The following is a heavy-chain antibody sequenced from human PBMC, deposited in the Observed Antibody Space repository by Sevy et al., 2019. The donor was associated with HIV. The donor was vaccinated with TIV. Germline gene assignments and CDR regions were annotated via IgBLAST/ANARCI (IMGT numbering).Heavy chain of an antibody. CDR3: AKPPEYSSSSPFDY. J-gene: IGHJ4*02. CDR2: ISGSGGST. V-gene: IGHV3-23*01. D-gene: IGHD6-6*01. Sequence: GGSLRLSCAASGFAFSSYAMSWVRQAPGKGLEWVSAISGSGGSTYYADSVKGRFTISRDNSKNTLYLQMNSLRAEDTAVYYCAKPPEYSSSSPFDYWGQGTLVTVSS. CDR1: GFAFSSYA.